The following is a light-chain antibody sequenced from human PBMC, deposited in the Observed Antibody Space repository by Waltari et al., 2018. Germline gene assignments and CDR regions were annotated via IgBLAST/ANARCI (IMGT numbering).Light chain of an antibody. J-gene: IGLJ2*01. CDR1: RSDNGYYNF. CDR3: ASYTSANTVL. V-gene: IGLV2-14*03. Sequence: QSGLTQPASVSGSPGQSITISCTGTRSDNGYYNFVFWYQQHPGKAPKLVIFDVGRWPSGVSHRFSGSKSGNTASLTISGLQAEDEAAYYCASYTSANTVLFGGGTKVTVL. CDR2: DVG.